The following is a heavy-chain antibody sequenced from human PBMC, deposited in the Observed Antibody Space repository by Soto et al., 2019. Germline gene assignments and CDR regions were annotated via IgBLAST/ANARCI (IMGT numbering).Heavy chain of an antibody. CDR1: GFTFSSYW. CDR3: ARDPSFYGDYIYYYYGMDV. CDR2: INSDGSST. J-gene: IGHJ6*02. V-gene: IGHV3-74*01. Sequence: EVQLVESGGGLVQPGGSLRLSCAASGFTFSSYWMHWVRQAPGKGLVWVSRINSDGSSTSYADSVKGRFTISRDNAKNTLYLQMNSLGAEDTAVYYCARDPSFYGDYIYYYYGMDVWGQGTTVTVSS. D-gene: IGHD4-17*01.